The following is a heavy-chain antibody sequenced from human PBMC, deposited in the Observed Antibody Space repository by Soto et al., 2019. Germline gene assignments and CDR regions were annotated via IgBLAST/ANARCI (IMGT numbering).Heavy chain of an antibody. CDR1: GFTFSSYW. CDR3: AREDGGNSGGVDY. D-gene: IGHD2-21*02. V-gene: IGHV3-7*01. J-gene: IGHJ4*02. CDR2: IKQDGSEK. Sequence: EVQLVESGGGLVQPGGSLRLSCAASGFTFSSYWMSWVRQAPGKGLEWVANIKQDGSEKYYVDSVKGRFTISRDNAKNSLYLQMNSLRAEDPAVYYCAREDGGNSGGVDYWGQGTLVTVSS.